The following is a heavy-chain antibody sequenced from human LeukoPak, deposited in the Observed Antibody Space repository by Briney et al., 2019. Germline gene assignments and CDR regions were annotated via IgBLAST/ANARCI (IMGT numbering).Heavy chain of an antibody. Sequence: PSETLSLTCAVYGGSFSGYYWSWIRQPPGKGLEWIGEINHSGSTNYNPSLKSRVTISVDTSKNQFSLKLSSVTAADTAVYYCARGPPKYYYDSSGYSRYYYYMDVWGKGTTVTVSS. CDR2: INHSGST. D-gene: IGHD3-22*01. J-gene: IGHJ6*03. V-gene: IGHV4-34*01. CDR1: GGSFSGYY. CDR3: ARGPPKYYYDSSGYSRYYYYMDV.